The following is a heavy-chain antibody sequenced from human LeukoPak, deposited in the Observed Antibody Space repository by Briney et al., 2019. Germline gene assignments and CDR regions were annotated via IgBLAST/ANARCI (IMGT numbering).Heavy chain of an antibody. D-gene: IGHD6-13*01. V-gene: IGHV4-34*01. J-gene: IGHJ5*02. CDR3: ARRHSSWYYYRTPLNWFDP. Sequence: SETLSLTCAVYGGSFSGYYWSWIRQPPRKGLEWIWEINHSGSTNYNPSLKSRVTISVDTSKNQFSLKLSSVTAADTAVYCCARRHSSWYYYRTPLNWFDPWGQGTLVTVSS. CDR2: INHSGST. CDR1: GGSFSGYY.